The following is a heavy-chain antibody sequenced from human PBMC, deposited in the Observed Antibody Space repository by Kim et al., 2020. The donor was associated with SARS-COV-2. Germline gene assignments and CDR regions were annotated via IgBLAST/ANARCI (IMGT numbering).Heavy chain of an antibody. CDR2: INTDGSQR. Sequence: GGSLRLSCVASGFTVGTDWMTWVRQAPGKGPEWVANINTDGSQRNYVDSVRGRFSISIDFAKNSLFLQMNSLRVEDTAVYYCAREPSAESTWGQGTLVPVSS. CDR3: AREPSAEST. J-gene: IGHJ5*02. CDR1: GFTVGTDW. V-gene: IGHV3-7*03.